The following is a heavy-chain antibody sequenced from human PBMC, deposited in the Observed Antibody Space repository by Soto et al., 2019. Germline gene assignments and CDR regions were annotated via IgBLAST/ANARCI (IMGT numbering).Heavy chain of an antibody. CDR2: RYYTSKWNN. V-gene: IGHV6-1*01. CDR3: ARGRAGTMDV. D-gene: IGHD1-1*01. CDR1: VDSVSSNSAT. J-gene: IGHJ6*02. Sequence: SQTLSLTCAISVDSVSSNSATWNWIRQSPSRGLEWLGRRYYTSKWNNDYAVSVRSRITINPDTSKNQFSLQLNSVTPEDTAGYYCARGRAGTMDVWGRGTTVTVSS.